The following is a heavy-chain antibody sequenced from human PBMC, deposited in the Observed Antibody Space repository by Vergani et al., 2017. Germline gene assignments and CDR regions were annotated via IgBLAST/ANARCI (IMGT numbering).Heavy chain of an antibody. CDR1: GFTFSSYE. CDR3: ARDQGCSSTSCYAGWFDP. Sequence: EVQLVESGGGLVQPGGSLRLSCAASGFTFSSYEMNWVRQAPGKGLEWVSYISSSGSTIYYADSVKGRFTISRDNAKNSLYLQMKSLRAEDTAVYYCARDQGCSSTSCYAGWFDPWGQGTLVTVSS. D-gene: IGHD2-2*01. V-gene: IGHV3-48*03. CDR2: ISSSGSTI. J-gene: IGHJ5*02.